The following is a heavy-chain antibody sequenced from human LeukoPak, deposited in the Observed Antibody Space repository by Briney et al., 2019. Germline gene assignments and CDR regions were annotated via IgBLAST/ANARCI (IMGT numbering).Heavy chain of an antibody. CDR3: ARYYYDSGGYYYCDY. Sequence: GESLKISCKGSGYSFTSYWIGWVRQMPGKGLEWMGIIYPGDSDTTYSPSFQGQVTISADKSISTAYLQWSSLRASDTAMYYCARYYYDSGGYYYCDYWGQGTLVTVSS. J-gene: IGHJ4*02. V-gene: IGHV5-51*01. CDR2: IYPGDSDT. CDR1: GYSFTSYW. D-gene: IGHD3-22*01.